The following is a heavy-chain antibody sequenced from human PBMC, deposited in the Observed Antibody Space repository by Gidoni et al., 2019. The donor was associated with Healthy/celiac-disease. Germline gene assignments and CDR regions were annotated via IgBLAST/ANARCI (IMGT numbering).Heavy chain of an antibody. V-gene: IGHV3-33*01. CDR2: IWYDGSNK. J-gene: IGHJ6*02. Sequence: QVQLVESGGGVVQPGRSLRLSCAASGFTFSSYGMHWVRQAPGKGLEWVAVIWYDGSNKYYADSVKGRFTISRDNSKNTLYLQMNSLRAEDTAVYYCARDPSYDFWSGYYTPYYYYGMDVWGQGTTVTVSS. CDR1: GFTFSSYG. CDR3: ARDPSYDFWSGYYTPYYYYGMDV. D-gene: IGHD3-3*01.